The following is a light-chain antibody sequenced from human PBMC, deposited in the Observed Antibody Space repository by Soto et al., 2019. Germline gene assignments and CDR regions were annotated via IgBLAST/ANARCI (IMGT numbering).Light chain of an antibody. CDR1: HDIGSD. J-gene: IGKJ3*01. CDR3: LQDHSSLT. V-gene: IGKV1-6*01. CDR2: AAS. Sequence: AIQMTQSPASLSASVGDRVTINCRASHDIGSDLAWYQQKPGKAPKLLIYAASTLQNGVPSRFSGSGSGTNFILTIGSLQPEDSATYFCLQDHSSLTFGPGTKVDFK.